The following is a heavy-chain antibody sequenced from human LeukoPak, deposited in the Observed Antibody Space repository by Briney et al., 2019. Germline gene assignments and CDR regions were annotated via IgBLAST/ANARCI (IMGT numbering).Heavy chain of an antibody. V-gene: IGHV3-30*02. CDR3: AKDTDP. Sequence: GGSLRLSCAASGFTFGSYGMHWVRQAPGKGLEWVAFIRHDETYKYYADSVKGRFTISRDNSKNTLYLQMNSLRAEDTAVYYCAKDTDPWGQGTLVTVSS. CDR1: GFTFGSYG. J-gene: IGHJ5*02. CDR2: IRHDETYK.